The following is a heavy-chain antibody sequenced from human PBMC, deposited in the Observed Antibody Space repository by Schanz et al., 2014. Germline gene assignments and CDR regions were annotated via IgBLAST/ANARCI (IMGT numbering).Heavy chain of an antibody. V-gene: IGHV3-33*01. CDR2: IWYDGSNK. CDR1: GFTFSSYG. D-gene: IGHD3-10*01. Sequence: QVQLVESGGGVVQPGRSLRLSCAASGFTFSSYGMHWVRQAPGKGLEWVAVIWYDGSNKYYADSVKGRFTISRDNSKNTLYLQMNSLRAEDTAVYYCRLWFGELYYGMDVWGQGTTVTVSS. J-gene: IGHJ6*02. CDR3: RLWFGELYYGMDV.